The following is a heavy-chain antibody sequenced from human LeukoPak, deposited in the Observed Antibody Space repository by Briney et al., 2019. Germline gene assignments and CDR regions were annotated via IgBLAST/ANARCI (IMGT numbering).Heavy chain of an antibody. J-gene: IGHJ4*02. CDR2: ISSSGNFI. D-gene: IGHD2-2*01. Sequence: PGGSLRLSCAASGFTFSSYEMNWVPQAPGKGVEWVSSISSSGNFIYYADSVNGRFTISRDKAKISQYGEMTSLRAEDTAVYYCAREDAIGFDYWGQGTLVTVSS. CDR3: AREDAIGFDY. V-gene: IGHV3-48*03. CDR1: GFTFSSYE.